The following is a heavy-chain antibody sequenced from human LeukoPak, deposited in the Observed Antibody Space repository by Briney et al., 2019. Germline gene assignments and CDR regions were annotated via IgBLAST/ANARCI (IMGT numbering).Heavy chain of an antibody. V-gene: IGHV3-30*02. CDR2: IRYDESNT. CDR1: GFIFSDFG. CDR3: ARGLTYGPYINFDY. Sequence: GGSLRLSCAASGFIFSDFGIHWVRQTPDKGLEWVAFIRYDESNTYYGGSVKGRFTISRDTSRNTVYLQMNSLRAEDTAVYYCARGLTYGPYINFDYWGQGTLVTVSS. J-gene: IGHJ4*02. D-gene: IGHD4-17*01.